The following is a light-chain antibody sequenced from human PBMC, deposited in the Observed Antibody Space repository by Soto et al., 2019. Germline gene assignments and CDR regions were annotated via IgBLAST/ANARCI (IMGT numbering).Light chain of an antibody. J-gene: IGKJ3*01. CDR1: QGISNS. CDR2: AAA. CDR3: LQHNSYPFT. Sequence: DIQMTQSPSAISASVGDKVSISCRASQGISNSLAWFQQKPGQVPKRLIYAAAILQSGVPSRFSGSGSGTEFTPTIRSLQPEDFATYFCLQHNSYPFTFGPGTKVDIK. V-gene: IGKV1-17*03.